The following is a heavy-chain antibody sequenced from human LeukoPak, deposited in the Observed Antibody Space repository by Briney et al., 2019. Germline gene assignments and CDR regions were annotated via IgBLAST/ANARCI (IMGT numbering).Heavy chain of an antibody. J-gene: IGHJ4*02. CDR3: ARDDGEWELLYY. D-gene: IGHD1-26*01. CDR1: GYTFTRYY. V-gene: IGHV1-3*01. CDR2: INAGNGNT. Sequence: ASVKVSCKASGYTFTRYYMHWVRQAPGQRLEWMGWINAGNGNTKYSQKFQGRVTITRDTSASTAYMELSSLRSEDTAAYYCARDDGEWELLYYWGQGTLVTVSP.